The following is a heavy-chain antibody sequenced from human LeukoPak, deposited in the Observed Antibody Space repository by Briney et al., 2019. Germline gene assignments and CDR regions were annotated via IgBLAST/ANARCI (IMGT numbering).Heavy chain of an antibody. CDR1: GFTFSSYW. Sequence: PGGSLRLSCSASGFTFSSYWMNWVRQAPGKGLEWVANIREDGSEKNYVDSVRGRFTISRDNAKNSLYLQMNSLRAEDTAVYYCARDPPNWERPIDYWGQGTLVTVSS. CDR2: IREDGSEK. D-gene: IGHD7-27*01. J-gene: IGHJ4*02. CDR3: ARDPPNWERPIDY. V-gene: IGHV3-7*01.